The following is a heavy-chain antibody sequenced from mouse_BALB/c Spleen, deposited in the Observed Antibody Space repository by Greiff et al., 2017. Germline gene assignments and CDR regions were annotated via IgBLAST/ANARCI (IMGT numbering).Heavy chain of an antibody. J-gene: IGHJ1*01. D-gene: IGHD2-2*01. V-gene: IGHV3-8*02. CDR1: GDSITSGY. CDR2: ISYSGST. CDR3: ARSPGYDDNFDV. Sequence: EVHLVESGPSLVKPSQTLSLTCSVTGDSITSGYWNWIRKFPGNKLEYMGYISYSGSTYYNPSLKSRISITRDTSKNQYYLQLNSVTTEDTATYYCARSPGYDDNFDVWGAGTTVTVSS.